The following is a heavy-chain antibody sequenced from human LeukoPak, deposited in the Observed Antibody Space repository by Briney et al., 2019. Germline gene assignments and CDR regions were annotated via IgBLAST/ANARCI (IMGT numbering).Heavy chain of an antibody. CDR1: GGSISSGGYY. D-gene: IGHD2-15*01. V-gene: IGHV4-31*03. CDR2: IYYSGST. Sequence: PSQTLSLTCTVSGGSISSGGYYWSWIRQHPGKGLEWIGYIYYSGSTYYNPSLKSRVTISVDTSKNQFSLKLSSVTAADTAVYYCARKELGYCSGGSCKRFDPWGQGTLVTVSS. J-gene: IGHJ5*02. CDR3: ARKELGYCSGGSCKRFDP.